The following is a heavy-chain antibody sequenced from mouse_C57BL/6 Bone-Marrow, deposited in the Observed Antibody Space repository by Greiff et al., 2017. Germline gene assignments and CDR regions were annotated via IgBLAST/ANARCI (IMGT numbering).Heavy chain of an antibody. D-gene: IGHD2-1*01. CDR2: IYIGNGYS. Sequence: EFQLQQSGAELVRPGSSVRLSCKTSGYTFTSYGLNWVKQRPGQGLEWIGNIYIGNGYSEYNEKFKGKATLTSDTSSSTAYMQLSSLTSEDSAIYYCAITYYGIYVGFAYWGRGTLVTVSA. CDR1: GYTFTSYG. V-gene: IGHV1-58*01. J-gene: IGHJ3*01. CDR3: AITYYGIYVGFAY.